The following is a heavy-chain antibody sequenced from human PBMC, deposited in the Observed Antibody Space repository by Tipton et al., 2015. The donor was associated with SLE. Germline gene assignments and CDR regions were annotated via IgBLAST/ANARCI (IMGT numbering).Heavy chain of an antibody. Sequence: SLRLSCAASGFAFRNYGIHWVRRAPGKGLEWVAVIWPDGTKKTYADSLRGRFTVSRDNSKSTVYLQMNSLRAEDTAVYYCARDYYDRSGYWRLRYYFDYWGQGTLVTVSS. CDR2: IWPDGTKK. D-gene: IGHD3-22*01. CDR1: GFAFRNYG. J-gene: IGHJ4*02. V-gene: IGHV3-33*08. CDR3: ARDYYDRSGYWRLRYYFDY.